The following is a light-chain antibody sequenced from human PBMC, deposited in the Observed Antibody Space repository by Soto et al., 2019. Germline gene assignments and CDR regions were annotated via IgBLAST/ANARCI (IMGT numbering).Light chain of an antibody. J-gene: IGKJ4*01. Sequence: DIQMTQSPSSVSASVGDRGTITCRASQGSSSWLAWYQQKPGKAPKLLIYAASTFQTGVPSRCSGSGSGTAFTLTISSLQAEDFSTYYCQQANSFLLTFGGGTKVEIK. CDR3: QQANSFLLT. CDR2: AAS. V-gene: IGKV1-12*01. CDR1: QGSSSW.